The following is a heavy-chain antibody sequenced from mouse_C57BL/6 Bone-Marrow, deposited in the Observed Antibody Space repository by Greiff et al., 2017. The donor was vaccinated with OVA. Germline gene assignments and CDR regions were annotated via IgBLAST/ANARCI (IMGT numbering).Heavy chain of an antibody. CDR1: GFTFSSYA. V-gene: IGHV5-4*03. J-gene: IGHJ4*01. CDR3: GPHAMDY. Sequence: DVKLVESGGGLVKPGGSLKLSCAASGFTFSSYAMSWVRQTPEKRLEWVTTISDGGSYTYYPANVKGRFTISRDNAKNNLYLQMSHLKSEDTAMYYCGPHAMDYWGQGTSVTVSS. CDR2: ISDGGSYT.